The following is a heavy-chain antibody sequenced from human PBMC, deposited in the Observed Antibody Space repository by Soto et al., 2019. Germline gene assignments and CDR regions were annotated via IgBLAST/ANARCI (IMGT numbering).Heavy chain of an antibody. CDR2: IYYSGST. Sequence: PSETLSLTCTVSGGSISSSSYYWGWIRQPPGKGLEWIGSIYYSGSTYYNPPLKSRVTISVDTSKNQFSLKLSSVTAADTAVYYCARRYSSSWKYYYHYGMDVWGQGTTVTVSS. J-gene: IGHJ6*02. V-gene: IGHV4-39*01. D-gene: IGHD6-6*01. CDR1: GGSISSSSYY. CDR3: ARRYSSSWKYYYHYGMDV.